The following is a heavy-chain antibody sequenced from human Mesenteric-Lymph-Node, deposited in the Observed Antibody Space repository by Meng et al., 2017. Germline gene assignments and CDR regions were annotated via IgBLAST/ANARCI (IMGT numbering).Heavy chain of an antibody. J-gene: IGHJ2*01. CDR2: IYYSGST. V-gene: IGHV4-30-4*01. D-gene: IGHD5-18*01. CDR1: GGSISSGDYY. Sequence: QLQLQESGSGLVKPSQTRPLTCSVSGGSISSGDYYWSWIRQPPGKGLELIGHIYYSGSTSYNPSLKSRVTISVDTSNNQFSLKLSSVTAADTAVYYCARVGWRQWSFDLWGRGTLVTVSS. CDR3: ARVGWRQWSFDL.